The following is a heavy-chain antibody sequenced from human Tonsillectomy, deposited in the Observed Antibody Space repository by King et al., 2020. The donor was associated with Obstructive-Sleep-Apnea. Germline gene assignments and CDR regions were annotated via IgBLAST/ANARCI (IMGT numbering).Heavy chain of an antibody. J-gene: IGHJ4*02. Sequence: EVQLVESGGGLVQPGGSLRLSCAASGFTFSSYAMSWVRQAPGKGLEWVSAISGSGGSTYYADSVKGRFTISRDNSKNTLYLQMNSLGAEDTAVYYCAKDLLGSSSLVGYFDYWGQGTLVTVSS. CDR2: ISGSGGST. CDR1: GFTFSSYA. CDR3: AKDLLGSSSLVGYFDY. V-gene: IGHV3-23*04. D-gene: IGHD6-13*01.